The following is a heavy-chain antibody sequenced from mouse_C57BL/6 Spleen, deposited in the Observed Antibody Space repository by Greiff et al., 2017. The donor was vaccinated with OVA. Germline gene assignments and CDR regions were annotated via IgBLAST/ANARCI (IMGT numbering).Heavy chain of an antibody. CDR2: IWSGGST. Sequence: VKLMESGPGLVQPSQSLSITCTVSGFSLTSYGVHWVRQSPGKGLEWLGVIWSGGSTDYNAAFISRLSISKDNSKSQVFFKMNSLQADDTAIYYCASPTNYDYAMDYWGQGTSVTVSS. V-gene: IGHV2-2*01. CDR1: GFSLTSYG. D-gene: IGHD2-1*01. J-gene: IGHJ4*01. CDR3: ASPTNYDYAMDY.